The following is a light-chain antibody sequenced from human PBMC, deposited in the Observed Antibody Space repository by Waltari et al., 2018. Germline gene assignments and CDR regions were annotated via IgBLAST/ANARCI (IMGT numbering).Light chain of an antibody. CDR2: STN. CDR1: SGSVSYNYY. J-gene: IGLJ3*02. CDR3: VLYVGGGSWV. Sequence: QTVVTQEPSFSVSPGGTVTLTCGLSSGSVSYNYYPIWFQQTPGQAPRPLVYSTNTRSSGVSDRFSGSILGNKAALTITGAQANDESDYYCVLYVGGGSWVFGGGTKLTVL. V-gene: IGLV8-61*01.